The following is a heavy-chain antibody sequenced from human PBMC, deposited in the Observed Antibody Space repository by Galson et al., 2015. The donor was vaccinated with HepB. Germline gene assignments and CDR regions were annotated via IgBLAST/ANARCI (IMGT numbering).Heavy chain of an antibody. CDR2: ISSSGNTI. V-gene: IGHV3-48*03. CDR1: GFTLSSYE. Sequence: SLRLSCAASGFTLSSYEMNWVRQAPGKGLEWVSYISSSGNTIYYADSVKGRFTISRDIAQNSLYLQLNSLRAEDTAVYYCARDKYIVSTIVPNYYYGMDVWGQGTTVTVSS. J-gene: IGHJ6*02. D-gene: IGHD5/OR15-5a*01. CDR3: ARDKYIVSTIVPNYYYGMDV.